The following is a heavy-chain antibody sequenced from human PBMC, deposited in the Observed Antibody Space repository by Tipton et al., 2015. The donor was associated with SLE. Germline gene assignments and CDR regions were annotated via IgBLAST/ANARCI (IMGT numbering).Heavy chain of an antibody. CDR3: ARFFYYDNSRAWGWFDP. J-gene: IGHJ5*02. Sequence: TLSLTCTVSGGSISSYYWSWIRQPPGKGLEWIGYIYYSGSTNYNPSLKSRVTISVDTSKNQFSLKLRSVTAADTAVYYCARFFYYDNSRAWGWFDPWGQGTLVTVSS. V-gene: IGHV4-59*12. D-gene: IGHD3-9*01. CDR2: IYYSGST. CDR1: GGSISSYY.